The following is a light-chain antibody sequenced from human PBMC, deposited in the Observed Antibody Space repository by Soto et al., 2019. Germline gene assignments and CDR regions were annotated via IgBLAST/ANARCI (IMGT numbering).Light chain of an antibody. CDR1: QAVSTW. CDR2: AAS. Sequence: DIQMTQSPSFVSASVGDRVTITCRASQAVSTWLAWYQQKPGDAPKLLIYAASTLESGVPSRFSGSGSGTEFTLTISSLQPDDFATYYCQQYNSYPLTFGGGTKVDIK. CDR3: QQYNSYPLT. V-gene: IGKV1D-16*01. J-gene: IGKJ4*01.